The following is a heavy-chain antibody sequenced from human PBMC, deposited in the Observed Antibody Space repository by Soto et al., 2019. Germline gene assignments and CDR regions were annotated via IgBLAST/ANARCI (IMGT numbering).Heavy chain of an antibody. CDR1: GYTFTHYA. V-gene: IGHV1-3*01. D-gene: IGHD6-13*01. J-gene: IGHJ5*02. CDR3: ARGLAADGA. Sequence: QVQLVQSGAEVKKPGASVKVSCTASGYTFTHYAIHWVRHAPGHRLEWMGFINAGSGNTKYSQTYQGSLTFTKDTSASTAYMDLSSLRSGDTAIYYCARGLAADGAWGQGTQVTVSS. CDR2: INAGSGNT.